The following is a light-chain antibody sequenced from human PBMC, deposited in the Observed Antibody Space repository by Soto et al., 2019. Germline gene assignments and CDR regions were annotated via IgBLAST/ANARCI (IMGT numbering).Light chain of an antibody. CDR2: GAF. Sequence: EIVMTQSPATVSVSPGETATLSCRASQSVRYNLAWYQQKPGQGLRLLIYGAFTRDTGIPARFSGRGSGTEFTLITSSLQSEDFEVYFCPEYKNWPPLSSAGGTKVETK. J-gene: IGKJ4*01. CDR3: PEYKNWPPLS. V-gene: IGKV3-15*01. CDR1: QSVRYN.